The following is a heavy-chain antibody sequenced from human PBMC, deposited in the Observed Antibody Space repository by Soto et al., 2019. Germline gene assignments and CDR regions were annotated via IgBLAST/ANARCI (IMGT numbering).Heavy chain of an antibody. Sequence: QEQLVQSGAEVKKPGSPVKVSCKASGGLFSSYPISWVRQVPGQGLEWMGGIIPAFQTAYYTQRFQGRVTITADESTNKPYMELSSLRSEDRAIYYCARGGSGYTWFNEFWGQGTLVTVSS. CDR3: ARGGSGYTWFNEF. J-gene: IGHJ4*02. V-gene: IGHV1-69*01. CDR2: IIPAFQTA. CDR1: GGLFSSYP. D-gene: IGHD3-22*01.